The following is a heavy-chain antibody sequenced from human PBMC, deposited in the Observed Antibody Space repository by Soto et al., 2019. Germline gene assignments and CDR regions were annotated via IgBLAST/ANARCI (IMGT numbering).Heavy chain of an antibody. J-gene: IGHJ6*01. D-gene: IGHD2-2*03. CDR3: ARDLGGYCSSTSCYVFLAKETRYYGMDV. Sequence: PGGSLRLSCAASGFTFDDYAMHWVRQAPGKGLEWVSGISWNSGSIGYADSVKGRFTISRDNAKNTLYLQMNSLRAEDTALYYCARDLGGYCSSTSCYVFLAKETRYYGMDVWGQGTTVTVSS. CDR2: ISWNSGSI. V-gene: IGHV3-9*01. CDR1: GFTFDDYA.